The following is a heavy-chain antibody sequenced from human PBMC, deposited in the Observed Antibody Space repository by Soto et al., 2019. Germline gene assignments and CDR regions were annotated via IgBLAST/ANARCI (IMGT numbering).Heavy chain of an antibody. Sequence: PGGSLRLSCAASGFTFRSYAMSWVRQTPGKGLEWVSGVLGSGGSTFYADSVKGRFTISRDNSKNTLYVQMNSLRAEDTAIYYYDRPQTTSDAFDIWGQGTMVTVS. CDR3: DRPQTTSDAFDI. V-gene: IGHV3-23*01. J-gene: IGHJ3*02. D-gene: IGHD1-7*01. CDR2: VLGSGGST. CDR1: GFTFRSYA.